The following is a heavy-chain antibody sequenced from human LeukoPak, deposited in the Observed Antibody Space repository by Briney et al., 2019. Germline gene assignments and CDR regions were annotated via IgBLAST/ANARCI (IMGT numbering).Heavy chain of an antibody. D-gene: IGHD4-11*01. J-gene: IGHJ4*02. V-gene: IGHV4-59*01. Sequence: SETLSLTCTVYGGSISSYYWSWIRQPPAKGLEWIGYIYYSGSTDYNPSLKSRVTISVDTSKNQFSLKLSSVTAADTAVYYCAREGVTKYYFDYWGQGTLVTVSS. CDR3: AREGVTKYYFDY. CDR2: IYYSGST. CDR1: GGSISSYY.